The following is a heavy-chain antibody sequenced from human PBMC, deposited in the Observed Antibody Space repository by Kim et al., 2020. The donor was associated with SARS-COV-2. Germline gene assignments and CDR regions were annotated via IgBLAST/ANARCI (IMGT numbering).Heavy chain of an antibody. D-gene: IGHD3-3*01. V-gene: IGHV3-11*05. Sequence: GGSLRLSCAASGFTFSDYYMSWIRQAPGKGLEWVSYISSSSSYTNYADSVKGRFTISRDNAKNSLYLQMNSLRAEDTAVYYCARDTYSYYDFWSGYSTFDYWGQGTLVTVSS. CDR3: ARDTYSYYDFWSGYSTFDY. CDR1: GFTFSDYY. CDR2: ISSSSSYT. J-gene: IGHJ4*02.